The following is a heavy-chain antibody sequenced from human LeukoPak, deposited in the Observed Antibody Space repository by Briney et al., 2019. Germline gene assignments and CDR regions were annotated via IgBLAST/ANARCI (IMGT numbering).Heavy chain of an antibody. CDR3: ARQRAGSGWSTGHDY. CDR1: GGSISSGDYC. Sequence: SETLSLTCTVSGGSISSGDYCWSWVRQPAGKGLEWIGRIYTSGNTNYNPSLKSRVTISVDTSKNQFSLKLSSVTAADTAVYYCARQRAGSGWSTGHDYWGQGTLVTVSS. CDR2: IYTSGNT. J-gene: IGHJ4*02. V-gene: IGHV4-61*02. D-gene: IGHD6-19*01.